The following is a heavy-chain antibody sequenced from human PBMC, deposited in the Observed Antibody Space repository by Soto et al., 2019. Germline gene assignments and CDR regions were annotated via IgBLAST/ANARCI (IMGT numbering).Heavy chain of an antibody. CDR2: IYYSGST. CDR1: GGSISSYY. CDR3: ARQGFGPRHGLVDV. V-gene: IGHV4-59*08. D-gene: IGHD3-10*01. J-gene: IGHJ6*02. Sequence: PSETLSLTCTVSGGSISSYYWSWIRQPPGKGLEWIGSIYYSGSTYYNPSLKSRVTISVDTSKNQFSLKLSSVTAADTAVYYCARQGFGPRHGLVDVWGQGTTVTVSS.